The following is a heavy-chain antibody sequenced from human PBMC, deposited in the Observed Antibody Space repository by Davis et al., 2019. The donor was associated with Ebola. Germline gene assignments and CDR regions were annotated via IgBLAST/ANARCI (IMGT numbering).Heavy chain of an antibody. V-gene: IGHV3-23*01. D-gene: IGHD2-8*01. J-gene: IGHJ4*02. CDR2: ISGSGGST. Sequence: GESLKISCAASGFTFSSYAMSWVRQAPGKGLEWVSAISGSGGSTYYADSVKGRFTISRDNSKNTLYLQMNSLRAEDTAVYYCARRRAYCTNGVCAYDYWGQGTLVTVSS. CDR1: GFTFSSYA. CDR3: ARRRAYCTNGVCAYDY.